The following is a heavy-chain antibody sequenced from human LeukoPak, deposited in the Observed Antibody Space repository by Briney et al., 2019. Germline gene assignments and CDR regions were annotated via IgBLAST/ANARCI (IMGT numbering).Heavy chain of an antibody. J-gene: IGHJ6*03. CDR3: ANAAMRADYYYMDV. CDR1: GFTFSSYS. V-gene: IGHV3-30*02. CDR2: IMYDGNNK. D-gene: IGHD2-2*01. Sequence: GGSLRLSCAASGFTFSSYSMNWVRQAPGKGLEWVAFIMYDGNNKYYADSVKGRFTISRDNSKNTVSLQMKSVRADDTAVYYCANAAMRADYYYMDVWGKGTMVIISS.